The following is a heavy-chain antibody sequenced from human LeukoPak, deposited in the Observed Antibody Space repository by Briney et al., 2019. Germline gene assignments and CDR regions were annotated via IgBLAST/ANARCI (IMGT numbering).Heavy chain of an antibody. D-gene: IGHD3-22*01. CDR3: ANSAGYYDSGGSDWFDP. J-gene: IGHJ5*02. Sequence: RRCLRLSSAASRFTFCSNAMSWVPHAPPEGVEWGLAISGSGGSTYYADYVKGRFTISRDNSENTLYLQLNSMRAEDTAVYYCANSAGYYDSGGSDWFDPWGQGTRVTVSS. CDR2: ISGSGGST. V-gene: IGHV3-23*01. CDR1: RFTFCSNA.